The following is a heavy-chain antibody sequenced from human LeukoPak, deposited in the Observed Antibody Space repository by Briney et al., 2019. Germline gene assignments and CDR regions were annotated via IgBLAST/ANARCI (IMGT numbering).Heavy chain of an antibody. CDR2: INPNSGGT. J-gene: IGHJ6*02. Sequence: ASVKVSCKASGYTFTGYYMHWVRQAPGQGLEWMGWINPNSGGTNYAQKFQGRVTMTRDTSISTAYMELSRLRSDDTAVYYCARVGGVDYYYYYGMDVRGQGTTVTVSS. CDR3: ARVGGVDYYYYYGMDV. D-gene: IGHD2-15*01. CDR1: GYTFTGYY. V-gene: IGHV1-2*02.